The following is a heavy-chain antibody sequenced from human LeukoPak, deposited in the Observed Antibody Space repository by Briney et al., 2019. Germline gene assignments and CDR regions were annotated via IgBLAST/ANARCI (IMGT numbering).Heavy chain of an antibody. V-gene: IGHV4-4*07. CDR1: GGSISSYY. J-gene: IGHJ5*02. Sequence: SETLSLTCTVSGGSISSYYWSWIRQPAGKGLEWIGRIYTSESTNYNPSLKSRVTMSVDTSKNQFSLKLSSVTAADTAVYYCARDFKRKEWFGDRNWFDPWGQGTLVTVSS. CDR2: IYTSEST. CDR3: ARDFKRKEWFGDRNWFDP. D-gene: IGHD3-10*01.